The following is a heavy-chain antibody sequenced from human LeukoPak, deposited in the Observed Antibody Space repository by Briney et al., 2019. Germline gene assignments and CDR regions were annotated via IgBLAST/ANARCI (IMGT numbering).Heavy chain of an antibody. J-gene: IGHJ4*02. D-gene: IGHD4-17*01. CDR2: ISGSGGST. V-gene: IGHV3-23*01. Sequence: GGSLRLSCAASGFTFSSYAMSWVRQAPGKGLEWVSAISGSGGSTYYADSVRGRFTISRDNSKSTLYLQMNSLRAEDTAVYYCANLAGGDYVNFDYWGQGTLVTVSS. CDR1: GFTFSSYA. CDR3: ANLAGGDYVNFDY.